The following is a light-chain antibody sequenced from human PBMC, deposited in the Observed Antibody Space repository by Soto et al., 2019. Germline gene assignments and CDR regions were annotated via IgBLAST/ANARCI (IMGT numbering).Light chain of an antibody. V-gene: IGKV3-15*01. J-gene: IGKJ4*01. Sequence: EIVMTQSPATLSVSPGERATLSCRASQSVSSNLAWYQQKPGQAPSLLIYGASTRATGTPARFSGSGSGTEFTLTISSLQSEDFAVYYCQQYIRWPLTFGGGTTVDIK. CDR1: QSVSSN. CDR2: GAS. CDR3: QQYIRWPLT.